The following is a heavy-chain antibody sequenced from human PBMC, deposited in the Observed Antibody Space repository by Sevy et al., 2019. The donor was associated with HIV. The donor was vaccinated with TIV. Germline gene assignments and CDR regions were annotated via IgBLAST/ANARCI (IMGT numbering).Heavy chain of an antibody. CDR3: AKESGYTINWQPCDS. D-gene: IGHD5-12*01. CDR2: ISSYGNDK. CDR1: GFTFSSNG. J-gene: IGHJ4*02. V-gene: IGHV3-30*18. Sequence: QLEGSLRLSCAASGFTFSSNGMHWVRQAPGKGLEWVAVISSYGNDKYYADSVKGRFTISRDNAQNTLYLEMNSLRPEDTAVYYCAKESGYTINWQPCDSWGQGTLVTVSS.